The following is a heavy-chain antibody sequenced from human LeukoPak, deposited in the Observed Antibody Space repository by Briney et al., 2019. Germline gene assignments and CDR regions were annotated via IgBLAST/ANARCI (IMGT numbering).Heavy chain of an antibody. CDR2: IIPIFGTA. CDR1: GGTFSSYA. V-gene: IGHV1-69*05. Sequence: SVKVSCKASGGTFSSYAISWVRQAPGQGLEWMGGIIPIFGTANYAQKFQGRVTITTDESTSTAYMELSSLRSEDTAVYYCARDLTGTTLITMGSSVGAFDIWGQGTMVTVSS. D-gene: IGHD1-20*01. CDR3: ARDLTGTTLITMGSSVGAFDI. J-gene: IGHJ3*02.